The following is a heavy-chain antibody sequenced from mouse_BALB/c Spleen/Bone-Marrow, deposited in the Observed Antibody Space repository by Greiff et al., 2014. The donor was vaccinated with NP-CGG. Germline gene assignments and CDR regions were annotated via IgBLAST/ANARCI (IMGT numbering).Heavy chain of an antibody. J-gene: IGHJ4*01. D-gene: IGHD1-1*01. CDR2: IWGDGSI. V-gene: IGHV2-3*01. CDR3: AKVNRYGYAMDY. Sequence: VKVVESGPGLVAPAQSLSITCTVSGFSLTSYGVSWVRQPPGKGLEWLGVIWGDGSINYNSALISRLSIIKDNSKSQVFLKLNSVQTDDTATYYCAKVNRYGYAMDYWGQGTSVTVSS. CDR1: GFSLTSYG.